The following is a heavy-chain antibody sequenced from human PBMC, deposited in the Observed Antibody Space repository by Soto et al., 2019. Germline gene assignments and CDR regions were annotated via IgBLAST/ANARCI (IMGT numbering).Heavy chain of an antibody. V-gene: IGHV3-9*01. Sequence: EVQLVESGGGLVQPGRSLRLSCESSGFSFDEYGMHWVRQAPGKGLEWVAGISWNSGTVVYADSVKGRFTISRDNAKNTLYLEMNSLRAEDRALYYCAKVTQPLRYYYYNMDVWGEGTTVTVS. CDR2: ISWNSGTV. CDR1: GFSFDEYG. J-gene: IGHJ6*03. CDR3: AKVTQPLRYYYYNMDV. D-gene: IGHD5-18*01.